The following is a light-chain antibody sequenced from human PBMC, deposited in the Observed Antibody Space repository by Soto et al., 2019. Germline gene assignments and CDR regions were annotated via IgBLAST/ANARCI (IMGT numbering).Light chain of an antibody. CDR2: GAS. Sequence: EIVLTQSPGTLSLSPGERATLSGRASQSVSSSYLAWYQQKPGQAPRLLIYGASSRATGIPDRFSGSGSGTDFILTISRLETEDFAVYYCQQYGSSPPITFGQGTKLEIK. CDR1: QSVSSSY. V-gene: IGKV3-20*01. CDR3: QQYGSSPPIT. J-gene: IGKJ2*01.